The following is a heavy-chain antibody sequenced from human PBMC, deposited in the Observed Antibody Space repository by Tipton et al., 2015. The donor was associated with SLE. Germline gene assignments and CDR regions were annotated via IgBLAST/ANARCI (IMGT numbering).Heavy chain of an antibody. CDR1: GYDFTGYF. J-gene: IGHJ4*02. CDR3: ARVRVDTAMGVFDF. Sequence: QLVQSGAEVKKPGASVKVSCKASGYDFTGYFMQWVRQAPGQGLEWMGWINLHTGDTNYAQKFQGRVSMARDTSINTAYMELRSLRSDDTAIYYCARVRVDTAMGVFDFWGQGTLVTVSS. V-gene: IGHV1-2*02. CDR2: INLHTGDT. D-gene: IGHD5-18*01.